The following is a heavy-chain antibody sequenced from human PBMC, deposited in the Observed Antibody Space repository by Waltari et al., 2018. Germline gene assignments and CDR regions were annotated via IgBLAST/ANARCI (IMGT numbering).Heavy chain of an antibody. J-gene: IGHJ4*02. V-gene: IGHV2-5*01. Sequence: ITLMDSGPTLVKPTQTLTLTCPFSVFSISTSGAGVGWIRQTPGKAPGGLALIYWKVDKRYSPSLKSRLTITNDTSEDPVNLTMTNMDPVDTATDYCAHRASYDILSGLCDYWGQGTLVTVSS. CDR2: IYWKVDK. CDR1: VFSISTSGAG. D-gene: IGHD3-9*01. CDR3: AHRASYDILSGLCDY.